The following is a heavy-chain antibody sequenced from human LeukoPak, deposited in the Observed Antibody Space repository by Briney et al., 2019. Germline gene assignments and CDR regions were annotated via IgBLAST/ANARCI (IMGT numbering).Heavy chain of an antibody. D-gene: IGHD3-3*01. CDR3: ARGYYDFWSGNPSGLVV. J-gene: IGHJ4*02. Sequence: SETLSLTCAVSGGSISSNSYYWGWIRQPPGKGLEWIGSIYYSGSTYYNPSLKSRVTISVDTSKNQFSLKLNSLAAADTAVYYCARGYYDFWSGNPSGLVVWGQGTLVTVSS. V-gene: IGHV4-39*01. CDR2: IYYSGST. CDR1: GGSISSNSYY.